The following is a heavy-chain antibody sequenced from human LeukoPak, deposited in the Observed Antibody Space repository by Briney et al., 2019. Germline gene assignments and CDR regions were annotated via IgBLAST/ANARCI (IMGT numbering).Heavy chain of an antibody. CDR1: GGTFSSYA. CDR2: ISGSGDGT. D-gene: IGHD5-24*01. J-gene: IGHJ5*02. V-gene: IGHV3-23*01. CDR3: AKIQFQLPPARWPSIS. Sequence: VASVKVSCKASGGTFSSYAISWVRQAPTKGQEWVSTISGSGDGTYYADSVKGRFTISRDNAKNTLYLQTNSLRAEDTAIYYCAKIQFQLPPARWPSISWGQGTLVTVSS.